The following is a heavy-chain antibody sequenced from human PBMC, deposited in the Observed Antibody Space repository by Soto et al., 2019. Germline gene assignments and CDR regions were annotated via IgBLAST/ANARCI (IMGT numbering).Heavy chain of an antibody. Sequence: EVQLLESGGGLVQPGGSLRLSCAASGFTFSSYAMSWVRQAQGKGLEWVSAISGGTSITYYADSVKGRFTISRDNSKNTLYLQMNSLRAEDTAVYYCAKERWAAAGTPTHDSWGKATLVTVSS. CDR1: GFTFSSYA. CDR3: AKERWAAAGTPTHDS. V-gene: IGHV3-23*01. D-gene: IGHD6-13*01. CDR2: ISGGTSIT. J-gene: IGHJ4*02.